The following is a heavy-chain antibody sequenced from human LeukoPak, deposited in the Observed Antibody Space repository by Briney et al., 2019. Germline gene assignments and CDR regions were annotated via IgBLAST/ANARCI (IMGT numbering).Heavy chain of an antibody. CDR1: GGSISGYY. D-gene: IGHD4-17*01. CDR2: IYYTGST. CDR3: VRSKSGTYGWFDP. V-gene: IGHV4-59*01. J-gene: IGHJ5*02. Sequence: SETLSLTCTVSGGSISGYYWSWIRKPPGKGLEWIGYIYYTGSTNYNPSLKSRVTISVDTSKNQFSLKVSSVTAADTAVYYCVRSKSGTYGWFDPWGQGTLVTVSS.